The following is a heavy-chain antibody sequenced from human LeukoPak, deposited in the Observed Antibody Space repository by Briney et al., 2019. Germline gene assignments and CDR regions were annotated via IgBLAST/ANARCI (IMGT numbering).Heavy chain of an antibody. D-gene: IGHD3-22*01. CDR3: AKDQDYYDSSGGPAGAFDI. Sequence: GGSLRLSCAASGFTFSSYAMSWVRQAPGKGLEWVSAISGSGGSTYYADSVKGRFTISRDNSKNTLYLQMNSLRAKDTAVYYCAKDQDYYDSSGGPAGAFDIWGQGTMVTVSS. CDR1: GFTFSSYA. J-gene: IGHJ3*02. CDR2: ISGSGGST. V-gene: IGHV3-23*01.